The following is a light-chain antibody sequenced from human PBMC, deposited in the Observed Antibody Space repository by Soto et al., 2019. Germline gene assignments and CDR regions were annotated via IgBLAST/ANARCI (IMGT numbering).Light chain of an antibody. Sequence: QSALTQPRSVSGSPGQSVTISCTGTSYDVGDYKYVSWYRQHPGKAPKLMIYDISERPSGVPDRLSGSKSGNTASLTISGLQAEDEADYYCCSYAGSYSYVFGTGTKVTVL. CDR2: DIS. CDR1: SYDVGDYKY. CDR3: CSYAGSYSYV. J-gene: IGLJ1*01. V-gene: IGLV2-11*01.